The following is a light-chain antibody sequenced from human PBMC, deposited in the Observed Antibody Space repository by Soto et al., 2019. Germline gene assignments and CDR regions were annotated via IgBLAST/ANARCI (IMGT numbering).Light chain of an antibody. CDR2: EVS. CDR3: SSYTSSTTPVL. V-gene: IGLV2-14*01. J-gene: IGLJ2*01. CDR1: SSDVGGYNY. Sequence: QSVLTQPASVSGSPGQSITISCTGTSSDVGGYNYVSWYQQHPGKAPKLMIYEVSYPPSGVSNRFSGSKSGNTASLTISGLQAEDEADYYCSSYTSSTTPVLFGGGTTLTVL.